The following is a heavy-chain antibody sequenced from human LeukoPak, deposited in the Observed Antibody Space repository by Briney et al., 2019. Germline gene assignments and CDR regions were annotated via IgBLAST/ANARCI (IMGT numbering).Heavy chain of an antibody. D-gene: IGHD3-10*01. CDR1: GGSFSGYY. J-gene: IGHJ4*02. CDR3: ARHESRQPRRAPFDY. V-gene: IGHV4-34*01. CDR2: INHSGST. Sequence: PSETLSLTCAVYGGSFSGYYWSWIRQPPGKGLEWIGEINHSGSTNYNPSLKSRVTISVDTSKNQFSLKLSSVTAADTAVYYCARHESRQPRRAPFDYWGQGTLVTVSS.